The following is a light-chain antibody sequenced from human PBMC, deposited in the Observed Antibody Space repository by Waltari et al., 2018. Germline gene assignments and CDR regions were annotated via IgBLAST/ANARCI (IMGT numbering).Light chain of an antibody. J-gene: IGKJ1*01. Sequence: IVLTQSPGTLSLSPGERATLACRASQSVSRSLAWYQQKPGQAPRLLIYDASSRATGSPDSFSGSGSGTDFSLTISRLEPEDFAVYYCQKYGSRPATFGQGTKVEIK. CDR3: QKYGSRPAT. CDR2: DAS. V-gene: IGKV3-20*01. CDR1: QSVSRS.